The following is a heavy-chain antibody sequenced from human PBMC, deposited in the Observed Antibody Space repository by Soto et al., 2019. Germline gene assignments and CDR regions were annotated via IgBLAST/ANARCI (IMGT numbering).Heavy chain of an antibody. CDR1: GFTFSSYA. V-gene: IGHV3-23*01. CDR2: ISGSGGST. J-gene: IGHJ4*02. Sequence: EVQLLESGGGLVQPGGSLRLSCAASGFTFSSYAMSWVRQAPGKGLEWVSGISGSGGSTYYADSVKGRFTISRDNSKNTLYLQINSLRAEDTAVYYCAKSYSSGWYGYFDYWGQGTLVTLSS. CDR3: AKSYSSGWYGYFDY. D-gene: IGHD6-19*01.